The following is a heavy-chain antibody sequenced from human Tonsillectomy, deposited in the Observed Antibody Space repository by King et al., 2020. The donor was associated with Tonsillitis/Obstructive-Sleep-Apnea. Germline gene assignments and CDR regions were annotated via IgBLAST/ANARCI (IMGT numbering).Heavy chain of an antibody. CDR3: ARGYYYGSGAYFDY. J-gene: IGHJ4*02. CDR1: GGTFSSYA. CDR2: IIPIFGTA. Sequence: VQLVQSGAEVKKPGSSVKVSCQASGGTFSSYAISWVRQAPGQGLEWMGGIIPIFGTANYAQKFQGRVTITADESTSTAYMELSSQRSEDTAVYYCARGYYYGSGAYFDYWGQGTLVTVSS. D-gene: IGHD3-10*01. V-gene: IGHV1-69*01.